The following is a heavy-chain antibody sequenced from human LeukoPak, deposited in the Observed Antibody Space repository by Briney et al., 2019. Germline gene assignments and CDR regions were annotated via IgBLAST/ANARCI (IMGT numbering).Heavy chain of an antibody. CDR3: ARGRRRPHDAFDI. CDR1: GYTFTSYY. J-gene: IGHJ3*02. CDR2: IKPSGGST. Sequence: ASVKVSCKASGYTFTSYYMHWVRQAPGQGLEWMGIIKPSGGSTSYAQKFQGRVTMTRDMSTSTVYMELSSLRSEDTAVYYCARGRRRPHDAFDIWGQGTMVTVSS. V-gene: IGHV1-46*01.